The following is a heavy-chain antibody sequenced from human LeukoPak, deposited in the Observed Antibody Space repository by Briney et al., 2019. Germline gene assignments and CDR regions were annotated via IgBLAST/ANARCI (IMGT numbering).Heavy chain of an antibody. J-gene: IGHJ4*02. CDR1: GFTFSSYS. D-gene: IGHD1-26*01. CDR2: ISSSSSYI. CDR3: ATHIVGASGY. V-gene: IGHV3-21*01. Sequence: GGSLRHSCAASGFTFSSYSMNWVRQAPGKGLEWFSSISSSSSYIYYADSVKGRFTISRDNAKNSLYLQMNSLRAEDTAVYYCATHIVGASGYWGQGTLVTVSS.